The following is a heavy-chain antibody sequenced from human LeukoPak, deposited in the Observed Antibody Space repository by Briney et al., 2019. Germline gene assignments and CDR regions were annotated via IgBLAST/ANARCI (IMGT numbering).Heavy chain of an antibody. V-gene: IGHV3-21*01. CDR2: ISSSSSYI. CDR3: ARGILEEGLCDY. Sequence: GGSLRLSCAASGFTFSSYSMNWVRQAPGKGLEWVSSISSSSSYIYYADSVKGRFTISRDNAKNSLYLQMNSLRAEDTAVYYCARGILEEGLCDYWGQGTLVTVSS. D-gene: IGHD3-3*02. J-gene: IGHJ4*02. CDR1: GFTFSSYS.